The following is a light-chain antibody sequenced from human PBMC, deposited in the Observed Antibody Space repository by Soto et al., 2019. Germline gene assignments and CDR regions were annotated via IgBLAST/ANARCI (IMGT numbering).Light chain of an antibody. J-gene: IGKJ1*01. CDR3: QQYGSSPRT. CDR2: GAS. Sequence: EIVLTQSPGTLSLPPGERATLSCRASQSVSSSYLAWYQQKPGQAPRLLIYGASRRATGIPDRFSGSGSGTDFTLTISRLEPADFAVYYCQQYGSSPRTFGQGTKVEI. V-gene: IGKV3-20*01. CDR1: QSVSSSY.